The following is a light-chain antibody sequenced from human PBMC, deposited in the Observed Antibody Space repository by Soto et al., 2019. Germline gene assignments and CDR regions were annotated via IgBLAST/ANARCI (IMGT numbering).Light chain of an antibody. CDR2: EVS. J-gene: IGLJ2*01. CDR3: SSYAGSNNHVV. V-gene: IGLV2-8*01. CDR1: SSDVGGYNY. Sequence: QSALTQPPSASGSPGQSVTISCTGTSSDVGGYNYVSWYQQHPGKAPNLMIYEVSKRPSGVPDRFSGSKSGNTASLTVSGLQAEDEADYSCSSYAGSNNHVVFGGGTKLTVL.